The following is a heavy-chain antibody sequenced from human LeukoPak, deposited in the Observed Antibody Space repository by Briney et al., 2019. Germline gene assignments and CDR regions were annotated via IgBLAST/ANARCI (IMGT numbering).Heavy chain of an antibody. V-gene: IGHV1-18*01. CDR3: AREKDAFCSD. CDR1: GYSFTSYG. CDR2: ISPYNGNT. Sequence: EASVKVSCKASGYSFTSYGINWARQAPGQGLEWMGWISPYNGNTKYAQKVQGRVTLTTDTSTVTAYMELRSLRYDDTAVYYCAREKDAFCSDWGQRTLVTVSS. D-gene: IGHD2-15*01. J-gene: IGHJ4*02.